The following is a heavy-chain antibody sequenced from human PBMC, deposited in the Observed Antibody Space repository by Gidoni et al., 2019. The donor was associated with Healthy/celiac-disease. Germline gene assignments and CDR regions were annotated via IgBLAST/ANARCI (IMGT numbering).Heavy chain of an antibody. Sequence: QVQLVEPGGGVAQPGRALRLSCAASAFPVSRYGLHWVRQAPGKGLEWVAVISYDGSHKFYADSVKGRFTSSRDNSMNTLFLQLNSLRADDTAVYYCAKGLRYSSLTFDYWGQGTLVTVSA. CDR1: AFPVSRYG. J-gene: IGHJ4*02. D-gene: IGHD5-18*01. CDR2: ISYDGSHK. V-gene: IGHV3-30*18. CDR3: AKGLRYSSLTFDY.